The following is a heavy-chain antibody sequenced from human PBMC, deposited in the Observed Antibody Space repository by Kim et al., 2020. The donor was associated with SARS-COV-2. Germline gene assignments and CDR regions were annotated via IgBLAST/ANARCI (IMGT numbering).Heavy chain of an antibody. CDR3: AKGSWERLNRYFDL. D-gene: IGHD1-26*01. V-gene: IGHV3-30*18. Sequence: GGSLRLSCAASGFTLSSYGMHWVRQAPGKGLEWVAVISYDGNNQYYADSVKGRFTISRDDSKNTLFLQMSSLRPEDTAAYYCAKGSWERLNRYFDLWGRG. CDR2: ISYDGNNQ. CDR1: GFTLSSYG. J-gene: IGHJ2*01.